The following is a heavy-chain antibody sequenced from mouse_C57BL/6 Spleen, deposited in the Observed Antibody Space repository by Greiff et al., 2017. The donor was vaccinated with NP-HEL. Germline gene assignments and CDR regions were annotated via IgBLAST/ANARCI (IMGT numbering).Heavy chain of an antibody. V-gene: IGHV1-50*01. CDR3: ARLEIGYLYFDY. CDR1: GYTFTSYW. J-gene: IGHJ2*01. D-gene: IGHD2-2*01. CDR2: IDPSDSYP. Sequence: QVQLQQPGAELVKPGASVQLSCKASGYTFTSYWMPWVKQRPGQGLEWIGEIDPSDSYPNYNPQFKGKATLTVDTSSSTAYMQRSSLTSEDSAVYDCARLEIGYLYFDYWGKGTTLTVSS.